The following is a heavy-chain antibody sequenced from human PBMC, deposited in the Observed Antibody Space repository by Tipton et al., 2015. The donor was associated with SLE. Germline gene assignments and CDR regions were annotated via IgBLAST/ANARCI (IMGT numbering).Heavy chain of an antibody. V-gene: IGHV1-46*01. J-gene: IGHJ4*02. D-gene: IGHD2-15*01. CDR1: GYTFTSYG. CDR2: ITPSGGTT. CDR3: VRGFCSGGSCRGRFDY. Sequence: QVQLVQSGAEVKKPGASVKVSCKASGYTFTSYGISWVRQAPGQGLEWMGVITPSGGTTIYAQRFQGRVSVTRDTSTRTVYMELSSLRSQDTAVYSCVRGFCSGGSCRGRFDYWGQGTLVIVSS.